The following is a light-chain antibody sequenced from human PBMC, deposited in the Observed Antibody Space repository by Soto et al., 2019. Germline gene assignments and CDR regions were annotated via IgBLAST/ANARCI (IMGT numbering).Light chain of an antibody. CDR1: SSNIGAGYD. Sequence: QSVLTQPPSVSGAPGQRVTISCTGSSSNIGAGYDVHWYQQLPGTAPKLLIYGNSNRPSGVPDRFSGSKSGTSASLAITGLQAEDEADYYCSSYTSSSTRVFGTGTKVTAL. J-gene: IGLJ1*01. CDR2: GNS. V-gene: IGLV1-40*01. CDR3: SSYTSSSTRV.